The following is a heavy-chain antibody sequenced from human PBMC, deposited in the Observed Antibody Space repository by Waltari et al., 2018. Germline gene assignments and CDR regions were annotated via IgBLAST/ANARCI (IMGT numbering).Heavy chain of an antibody. Sequence: EVQLVESGGGLVQPGGSLRLSCAASGFTFSTFWMHWVRQAPGKGLGWGANIKQDGSVKYYVDSVKGRFTISRDNAKNSLYLQMNSLRAEDTAVYYCTRGGNSLWDYWGQGTLVTVSS. CDR2: IKQDGSVK. V-gene: IGHV3-7*01. CDR3: TRGGNSLWDY. D-gene: IGHD1-7*01. J-gene: IGHJ4*02. CDR1: GFTFSTFW.